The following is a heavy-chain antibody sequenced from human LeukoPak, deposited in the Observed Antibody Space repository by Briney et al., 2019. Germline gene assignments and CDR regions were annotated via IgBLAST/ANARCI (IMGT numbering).Heavy chain of an antibody. J-gene: IGHJ5*02. CDR3: ARGAFGVVTATRKTNNWFDP. D-gene: IGHD2-21*02. V-gene: IGHV4-30-4*01. Sequence: PSQTLSLTCTVSGGSISSGDYCWSWIRQPPGKGLEWIGYIYYSGSTYYNPSLKGRVTISVDTSKNQFYLKLSSVTAADTAVYYCARGAFGVVTATRKTNNWFDPWGQGTLVTVSS. CDR1: GGSISSGDYC. CDR2: IYYSGST.